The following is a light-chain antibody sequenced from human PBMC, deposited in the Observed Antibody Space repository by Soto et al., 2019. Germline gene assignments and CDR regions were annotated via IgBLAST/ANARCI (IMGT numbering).Light chain of an antibody. CDR1: QSVDSAF. J-gene: IGKJ1*01. CDR2: GAS. Sequence: EIVLTQSPGSLSLSLGERATLSCRASQSVDSAFFAWYQQKPGQPPRLLMYGASRRATGIPDKFSGSGSGTDFTLTISRLEPEDFAVYYCQQYASSLTFGQGTKVEI. CDR3: QQYASSLT. V-gene: IGKV3-20*01.